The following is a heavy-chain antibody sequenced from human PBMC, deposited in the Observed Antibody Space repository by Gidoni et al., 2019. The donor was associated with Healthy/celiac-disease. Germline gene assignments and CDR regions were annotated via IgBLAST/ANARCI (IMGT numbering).Heavy chain of an antibody. D-gene: IGHD5-18*01. J-gene: IGHJ4*02. Sequence: EVQLVESGGGLVQPGGSLRLSCAASGFTVSSNYMSWVRQAPGKGLEWVSVIYSGGSTYSADSVKGGFTISRDNSKNTLYLQMNSLRAEDTAVYYCAWIQLWSQQPFDYWGQGTLVTVSS. CDR1: GFTVSSNY. CDR3: AWIQLWSQQPFDY. CDR2: IYSGGST. V-gene: IGHV3-66*02.